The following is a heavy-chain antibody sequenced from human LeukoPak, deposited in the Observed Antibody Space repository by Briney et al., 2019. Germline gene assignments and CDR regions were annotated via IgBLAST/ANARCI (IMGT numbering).Heavy chain of an antibody. V-gene: IGHV3-7*04. J-gene: IGHJ4*02. CDR2: IKEDGSEK. CDR1: GFTFSDYW. CDR3: TRAFSSWSDYFDY. D-gene: IGHD6-13*01. Sequence: SGGSLRLPCEASGFTFSDYWMSWVRQAPGKGLEWVAIIKEDGSEKFYVGSVKGRFTISRDNAKNSLYLQMDNLRAEDTAVYYCTRAFSSWSDYFDYWGQGTLVTVSS.